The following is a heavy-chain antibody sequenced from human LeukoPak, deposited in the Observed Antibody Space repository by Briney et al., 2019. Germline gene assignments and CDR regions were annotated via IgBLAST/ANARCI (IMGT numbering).Heavy chain of an antibody. D-gene: IGHD1-1*01. CDR2: IIPILNTT. V-gene: IGHV1-69*13. J-gene: IGHJ4*02. Sequence: SVKVSCKTSGGTFNSDAISWVRQAPGQGLEWMGGIIPILNTTTYAQNFQGRVTITADESTRTAYMELSSLRSDDTAVYYCARAPSRYNWNDEVYYWGQGTLVTVSS. CDR3: ARAPSRYNWNDEVYY. CDR1: GGTFNSDA.